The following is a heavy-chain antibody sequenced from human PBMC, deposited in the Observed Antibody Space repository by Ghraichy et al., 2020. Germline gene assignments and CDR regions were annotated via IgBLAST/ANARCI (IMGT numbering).Heavy chain of an antibody. CDR3: ARSKWELLPFDY. CDR2: ISYDGSNK. J-gene: IGHJ4*02. Sequence: GESLNISCAASGFTFSSYAMHWVRQAPGKGLEWVAVISYDGSNKYYADYVKGRFTISRDNSKNTLYLQMNSLRAEDTAVYYCARSKWELLPFDYWGQGTLVTVSS. V-gene: IGHV3-30*04. D-gene: IGHD1-26*01. CDR1: GFTFSSYA.